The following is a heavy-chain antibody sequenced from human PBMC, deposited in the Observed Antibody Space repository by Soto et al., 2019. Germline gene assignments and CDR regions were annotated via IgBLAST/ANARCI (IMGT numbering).Heavy chain of an antibody. V-gene: IGHV3-30*18. J-gene: IGHJ6*02. CDR3: AKCLLRLPTVTSLSNYYYYYGMDV. Sequence: VGSLRLSCAASGFTFSSYGMHWVRQAPGKGLEWVAVISYDGSNKYYADSVKGRFTISRDNSKNTLYLQMNSLRAEDTAVYYCAKCLLRLPTVTSLSNYYYYYGMDVWGQGTTVTVSS. D-gene: IGHD4-4*01. CDR2: ISYDGSNK. CDR1: GFTFSSYG.